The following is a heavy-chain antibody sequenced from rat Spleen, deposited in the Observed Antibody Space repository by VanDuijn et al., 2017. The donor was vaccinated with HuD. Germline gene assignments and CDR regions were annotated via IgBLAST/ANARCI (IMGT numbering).Heavy chain of an antibody. V-gene: IGHV5-25*01. D-gene: IGHD1-10*01. Sequence: EVQLVESGGGLVQPGRSMRLSCAASGFTFNDYYMAWVRQAPEKGLEWVASISPSGGSTYYRDSVKGRFTISRDNAKSTLYLQMDSLRSEDTATYYCAKVHNNYYNWFAYWGQGTLVTVSS. CDR1: GFTFNDYY. CDR2: ISPSGGST. CDR3: AKVHNNYYNWFAY. J-gene: IGHJ3*01.